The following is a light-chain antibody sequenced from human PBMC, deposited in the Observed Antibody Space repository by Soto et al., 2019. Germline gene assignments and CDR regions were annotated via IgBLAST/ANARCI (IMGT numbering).Light chain of an antibody. CDR3: QQYNNWPPWT. J-gene: IGKJ1*01. V-gene: IGKV1-39*01. CDR2: AAS. CDR1: QSISNH. Sequence: DIQMTQSPSSLSASVEDRVIITCRASQSISNHLNWYQQKPGKAPKLLIFAASSLEGGVPSRFSGSGSGTEFTLTVTSLQPEDLAVYYCQQYNNWPPWTFGQGTKVDIK.